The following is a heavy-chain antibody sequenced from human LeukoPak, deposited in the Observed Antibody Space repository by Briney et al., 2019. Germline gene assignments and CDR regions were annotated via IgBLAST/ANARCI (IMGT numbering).Heavy chain of an antibody. D-gene: IGHD3-10*01. CDR2: TYYRSKWYN. CDR3: ARDMDFYGSGSYYNSRWFDP. V-gene: IGHV6-1*01. Sequence: SQTLSLTCAISGDSVSNNSVAWNWIRHSPSRGLEWLGRTYYRSKWYNDYAVSVKSRITINPETAKNQFSLQLNSVTPEDTAVYYCARDMDFYGSGSYYNSRWFDPWGQGTLVTVSS. J-gene: IGHJ5*02. CDR1: GDSVSNNSVA.